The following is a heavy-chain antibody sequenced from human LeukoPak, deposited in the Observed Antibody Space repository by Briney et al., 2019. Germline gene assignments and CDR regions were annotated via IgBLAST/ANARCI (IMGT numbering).Heavy chain of an antibody. Sequence: GGSLRLSCAASGFTFSSYGMHWVRQAPGKGLEWVAFIRYDGSNKYYADSVKGRFTISRDNSKDTLYLQMNSLRAEDTAVYYCAKIQSDYYYDSSGYYWGSYYFDYWGQGTLVTVSS. J-gene: IGHJ4*02. V-gene: IGHV3-30*02. CDR3: AKIQSDYYYDSSGYYWGSYYFDY. CDR1: GFTFSSYG. D-gene: IGHD3-22*01. CDR2: IRYDGSNK.